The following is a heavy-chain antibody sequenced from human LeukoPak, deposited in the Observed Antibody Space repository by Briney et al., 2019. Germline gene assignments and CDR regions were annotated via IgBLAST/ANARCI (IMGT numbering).Heavy chain of an antibody. Sequence: TSETLSLTCTVSGGSISSYYWSWIRQPPGKGLEWIGYIYYSGSTNYNPSLKSRVTISVDTSKNQCSRKLSSVTAADTAVYYCARDRASIAASRGFDPWGQGTLVTVSS. V-gene: IGHV4-59*01. CDR2: IYYSGST. CDR1: GGSISSYY. D-gene: IGHD6-6*01. J-gene: IGHJ5*02. CDR3: ARDRASIAASRGFDP.